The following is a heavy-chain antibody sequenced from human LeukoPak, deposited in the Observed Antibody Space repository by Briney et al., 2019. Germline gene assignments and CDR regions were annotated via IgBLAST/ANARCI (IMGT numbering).Heavy chain of an antibody. J-gene: IGHJ4*02. CDR2: IRYDGSNK. D-gene: IGHD3-22*01. CDR3: ANYYHDSSGTDS. V-gene: IGHV3-30*02. CDR1: GFIFSNYG. Sequence: GGSLRLSCATSGFIFSNYGLHWVRQAPGKGLEWVAFIRYDGSNKFYADSVKGRFTISRDKNTLYLQMNSLRTEDTAVYYCANYYHDSSGTDSWGQGTLVTVSS.